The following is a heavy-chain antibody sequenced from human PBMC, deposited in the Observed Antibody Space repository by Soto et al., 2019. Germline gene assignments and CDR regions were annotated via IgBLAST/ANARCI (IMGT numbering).Heavy chain of an antibody. CDR1: GYTFTGYY. CDR3: ARGRGWDDFWSGYPIMYYYGMDV. J-gene: IGHJ6*02. Sequence: GASVKVSCKASGYTFTGYYMHWVRQAPGQGLEWMGWINPNSGGTNYAQKFQGWVTMTRDTSISTAYMELSRLRSDDTAVYYCARGRGWDDFWSGYPIMYYYGMDVWGQGTTVTVSS. D-gene: IGHD3-3*01. V-gene: IGHV1-2*04. CDR2: INPNSGGT.